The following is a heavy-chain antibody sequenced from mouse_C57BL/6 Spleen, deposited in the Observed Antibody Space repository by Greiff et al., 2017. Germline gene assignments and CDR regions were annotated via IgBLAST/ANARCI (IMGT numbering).Heavy chain of an antibody. Sequence: QVQLQQSGAELVKPGASVKLSCKASGYTFTSYWMQWVKQRPGPGLEWIGEIDPSDSYTNYNQKFKGKATLTVDTSSSTAYMQLSSLTSEDSAVYYCARYCYGSRDYAMDYWGQGTSVTVSS. D-gene: IGHD1-1*01. J-gene: IGHJ4*01. CDR1: GYTFTSYW. V-gene: IGHV1-50*01. CDR2: IDPSDSYT. CDR3: ARYCYGSRDYAMDY.